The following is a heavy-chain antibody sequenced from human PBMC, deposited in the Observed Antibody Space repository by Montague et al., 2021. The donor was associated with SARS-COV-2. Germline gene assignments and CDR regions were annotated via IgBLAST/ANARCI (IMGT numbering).Heavy chain of an antibody. Sequence: SETLSLTCTVSGGSISSYYWSWIRQPPGKGLEWIGYIYYSGSTNYNPSLKSRVTISVDTSKNQFSLQLNSVTPEDTAVYYCARGLWFCAFLYYYYYYGMDVWGQGTTVTVSS. D-gene: IGHD3-10*01. CDR1: GGSISSYY. CDR2: IYYSGST. CDR3: ARGLWFCAFLYYYYYYGMDV. V-gene: IGHV4-59*12. J-gene: IGHJ6*02.